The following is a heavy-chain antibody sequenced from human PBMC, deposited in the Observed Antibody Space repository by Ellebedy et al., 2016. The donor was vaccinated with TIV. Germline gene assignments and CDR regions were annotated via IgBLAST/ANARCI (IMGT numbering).Heavy chain of an antibody. V-gene: IGHV1-69*10. J-gene: IGHJ3*02. Sequence: ASVKVSCKASGGTFSSYAISWVRQAPGQGLEWMGGIIPILGIANYAQKFQGRVTITADKSTSTAYMELSSLRSEDTAVYYCARGKYYYDSSVTLNAFDIWGQGTMVTVSS. CDR2: IIPILGIA. D-gene: IGHD3-22*01. CDR1: GGTFSSYA. CDR3: ARGKYYYDSSVTLNAFDI.